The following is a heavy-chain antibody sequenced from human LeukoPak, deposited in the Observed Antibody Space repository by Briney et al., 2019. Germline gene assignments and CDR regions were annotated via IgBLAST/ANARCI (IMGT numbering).Heavy chain of an antibody. CDR2: IYRDGSTT. CDR3: ARERDDYDGPGPLDY. V-gene: IGHV3-74*01. J-gene: IGHJ4*02. D-gene: IGHD4-23*01. CDR1: GFGFSRYW. Sequence: PGGSLRLSCAASGFGFSRYWMHWVRQAPGTGLKWVSRIYRDGSTTDYADSVKGRFSISRDNSKNTLYLDMNSLRAGDTAVYYCARERDDYDGPGPLDYWGQGTLVTVSS.